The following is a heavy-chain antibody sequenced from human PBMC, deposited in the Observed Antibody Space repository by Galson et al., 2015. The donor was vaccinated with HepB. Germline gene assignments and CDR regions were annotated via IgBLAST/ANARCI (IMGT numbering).Heavy chain of an antibody. CDR1: GDSVSRNSAA. Sequence: CAISGDSVSRNSAAWNWIRQSPSRGLEWLGRACYLSKWYNEYAVSVKSRINIQPDTSKDQFSLQLNSVTPEDTAVYYCVGGGSWGLGWYFDLWGRGALVTVSS. J-gene: IGHJ2*01. V-gene: IGHV6-1*01. D-gene: IGHD3-10*01. CDR2: ACYLSKWYN. CDR3: VGGGSWGLGWYFDL.